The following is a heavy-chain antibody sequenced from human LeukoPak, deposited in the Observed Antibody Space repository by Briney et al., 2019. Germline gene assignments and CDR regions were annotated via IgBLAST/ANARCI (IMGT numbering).Heavy chain of an antibody. V-gene: IGHV3-48*04. D-gene: IGHD2-15*01. CDR1: GFTFSSYS. CDR3: AREQEDIVVVVAALIRYYYGMDV. J-gene: IGHJ6*02. Sequence: GESLRLSCAASGFTFSSYSMNWVRQAPGKGLEWVSYISSSSSTICYADSVKGRFTISRDNAKNSLYLQMNSLRAEDTAVYYCAREQEDIVVVVAALIRYYYGMDVWGQGTTVTVSS. CDR2: ISSSSSTI.